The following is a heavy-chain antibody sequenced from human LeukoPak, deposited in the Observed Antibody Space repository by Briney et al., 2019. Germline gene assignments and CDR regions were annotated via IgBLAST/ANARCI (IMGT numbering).Heavy chain of an antibody. D-gene: IGHD6-19*01. CDR1: GHTFTTYG. Sequence: ASVKVSCKASGHTFTTYGISWVRQAPGQGLEWMGWISAYNGNTNYAQKLQDRVTMTTDTSTSTAYMELRSLRSDDTAVYYCARQSAIAVAAAGYWGQGTLVTVSS. CDR2: ISAYNGNT. CDR3: ARQSAIAVAAAGY. V-gene: IGHV1-18*01. J-gene: IGHJ4*02.